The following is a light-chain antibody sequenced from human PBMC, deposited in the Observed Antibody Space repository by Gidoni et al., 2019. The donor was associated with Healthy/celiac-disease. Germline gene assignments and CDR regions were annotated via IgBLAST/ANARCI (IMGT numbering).Light chain of an antibody. J-gene: IGKJ4*01. CDR3: QQRSNWPPALT. CDR1: QSVSSY. Sequence: EIVLTQSPATLSLSPGERATLSCRASQSVSSYLAWYQQKPGQAPRLLIYDASNRATGIPARFSGSGSGTDFTLTISSLEPEDFAVYYCQQRSNWPPALTFGGRTEVEIK. V-gene: IGKV3-11*01. CDR2: DAS.